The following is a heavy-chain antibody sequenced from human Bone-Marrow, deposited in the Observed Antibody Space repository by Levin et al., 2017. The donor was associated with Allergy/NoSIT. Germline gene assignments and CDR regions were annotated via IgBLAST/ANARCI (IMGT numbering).Heavy chain of an antibody. CDR1: GFTFTIYG. V-gene: IGHV3-30-3*01. CDR3: ARGGRPIDS. D-gene: IGHD1-26*01. J-gene: IGHJ4*02. CDR2: VSHDGSNQ. Sequence: PGGSLRLSCAASGFTFTIYGMNWIRQAPGKGLDWVSLVSHDGSNQYYADSVKGRFTISRDNSNNTVFLQMNSLRPEDTAMYYCARGGRPIDSWGQGTLVTVSS.